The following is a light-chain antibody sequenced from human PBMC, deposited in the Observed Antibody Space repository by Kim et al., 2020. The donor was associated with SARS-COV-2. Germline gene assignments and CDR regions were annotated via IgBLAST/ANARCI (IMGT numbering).Light chain of an antibody. J-gene: IGKJ2*01. CDR3: QQYDSHPYT. Sequence: DIQMTQSPSTLSASVGDRVTITCRASQSVSSWLAWYQQKPGKAPKLLIYKASTLEGGVPSRFSGRGSGTEFTLTINILQPDDFATYSCQQYDSHPYTFGQGTKLEI. CDR1: QSVSSW. V-gene: IGKV1-5*03. CDR2: KAS.